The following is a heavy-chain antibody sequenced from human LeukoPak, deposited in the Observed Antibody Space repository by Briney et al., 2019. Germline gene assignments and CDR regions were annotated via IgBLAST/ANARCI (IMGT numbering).Heavy chain of an antibody. Sequence: GGSLRLSCAASGFTFSSYAMHWVRQAPGKGLEWVAVISYDGSNKYYADSVKGRFTTSRDNSKNTLYLQMNSLRAEDTAVYYCAKSLSTTGGIAVAGTAFDIWGQGTMVTVSS. J-gene: IGHJ3*02. D-gene: IGHD6-19*01. CDR2: ISYDGSNK. CDR3: AKSLSTTGGIAVAGTAFDI. CDR1: GFTFSSYA. V-gene: IGHV3-30-3*02.